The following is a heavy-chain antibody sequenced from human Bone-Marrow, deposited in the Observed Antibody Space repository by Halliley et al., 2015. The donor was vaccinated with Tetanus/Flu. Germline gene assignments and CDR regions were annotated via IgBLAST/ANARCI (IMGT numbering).Heavy chain of an antibody. J-gene: IGHJ6*02. Sequence: SLRLSCAASGFPVSSSYMSWVRQAPGRGLECVSAMFSGGSTYYADSVKGRFTLSRDKTKNTLYLQINNLRAEDTAVYYCARALPTGDYSYSSAFDVWGQGTAVTVSS. CDR1: GFPVSSSY. V-gene: IGHV3-53*01. CDR3: ARALPTGDYSYSSAFDV. CDR2: MFSGGST. D-gene: IGHD4-17*01.